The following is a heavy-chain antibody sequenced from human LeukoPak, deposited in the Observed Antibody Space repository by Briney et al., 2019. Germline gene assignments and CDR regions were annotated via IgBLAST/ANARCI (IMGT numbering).Heavy chain of an antibody. CDR3: ARATRYFDWLLLGYYMDV. J-gene: IGHJ6*03. V-gene: IGHV3-11*04. D-gene: IGHD3-9*01. CDR2: ISSSGSTI. CDR1: GFTFSDYY. Sequence: GGSLRLSCAASGFTFSDYYMSWIHQAPGKGLEWVSYISSSGSTIYYADSVKGRFTISRDNAKNSRYLQMNSLRAEDTAVYYCARATRYFDWLLLGYYMDVWGKGTTVTVSS.